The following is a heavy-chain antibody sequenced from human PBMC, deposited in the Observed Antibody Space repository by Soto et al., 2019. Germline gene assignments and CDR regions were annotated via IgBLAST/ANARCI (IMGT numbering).Heavy chain of an antibody. CDR1: GGSISSYY. Sequence: PSETLSLTCTVSGGSISSYYWGWIRQPPGKGLEWIGSIYYSGSTYYNPSLKSRVTISVDTSKNQFSLKLSSVTAADTAVYYCARPLYYDFWSGADGMDVWGQGTTVTVSS. V-gene: IGHV4-39*01. J-gene: IGHJ6*02. CDR2: IYYSGST. D-gene: IGHD3-3*01. CDR3: ARPLYYDFWSGADGMDV.